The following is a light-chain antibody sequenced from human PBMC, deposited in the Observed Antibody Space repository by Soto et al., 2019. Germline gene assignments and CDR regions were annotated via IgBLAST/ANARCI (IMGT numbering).Light chain of an antibody. CDR1: QSISSW. CDR3: XQYDXXLXXT. CDR2: DAS. J-gene: IGKJ4*01. Sequence: DIQMTQSPSTLSASVGDRVTITCRASQSISSWLAWYQQKPGKAPKLLIYDASNLETGVPSRFSGSGSGTDFTFTISSLQPEDIATHXXXQYDXXLXXTXGGGTKVDI. V-gene: IGKV1-33*01.